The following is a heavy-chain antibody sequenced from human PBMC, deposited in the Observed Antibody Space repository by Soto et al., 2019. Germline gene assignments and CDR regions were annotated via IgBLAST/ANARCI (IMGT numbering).Heavy chain of an antibody. CDR3: ASQPAVWPFNWFDP. Sequence: GGSLSLSCAASGYAFSGFEITWVRQAPGKGLEWVSYISSIGSTIYYADSVKGRFTISRDNAKNALYLQMNSLRAEDTAVYYCASQPAVWPFNWFDPWGQGTLVTVSS. CDR2: ISSIGSTI. D-gene: IGHD2-2*01. J-gene: IGHJ5*02. V-gene: IGHV3-48*03. CDR1: GYAFSGFE.